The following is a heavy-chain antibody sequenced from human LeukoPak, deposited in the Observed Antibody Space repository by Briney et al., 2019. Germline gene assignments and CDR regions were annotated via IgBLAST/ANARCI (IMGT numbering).Heavy chain of an antibody. D-gene: IGHD2-2*01. Sequence: PGRSLRLSCAASGFTFSSYGMHWVRRAPGKGLEWVAVIWYDGSNKYYADSVKGRFTISRDNSRNTLYLQMNSLRAEDTAVYYCARDTVPAARYYYYGMDVWGKGTTVTVSS. J-gene: IGHJ6*04. V-gene: IGHV3-33*01. CDR2: IWYDGSNK. CDR1: GFTFSSYG. CDR3: ARDTVPAARYYYYGMDV.